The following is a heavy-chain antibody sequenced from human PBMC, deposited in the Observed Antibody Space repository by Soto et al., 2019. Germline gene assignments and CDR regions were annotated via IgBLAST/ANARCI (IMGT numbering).Heavy chain of an antibody. D-gene: IGHD5-12*01. J-gene: IGHJ6*04. CDR1: GCSISSYY. V-gene: IGHV4-59*01. Sequence: PSVTLCLTWTVAGCSISSYYWSWIRQPPGKELKWIGYIYYSGSTNYNPSLKSRVTISVDPSKNQFSLKLSFVTAADTAVYYCSRVQRGDSGPYSGSSMDVWGKGTSDTVSS. CDR3: SRVQRGDSGPYSGSSMDV. CDR2: IYYSGST.